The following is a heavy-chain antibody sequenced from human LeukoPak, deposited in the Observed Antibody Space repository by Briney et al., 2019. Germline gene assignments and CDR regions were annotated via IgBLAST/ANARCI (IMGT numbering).Heavy chain of an antibody. CDR3: ARAPFGGVTFDP. V-gene: IGHV3-21*01. CDR1: GFTFSSYS. D-gene: IGHD2-8*02. CDR2: ISSSSSYI. Sequence: GGSLRLSCAASGFTFSSYSMNWVRQAPGKGLEWVLSISSSSSYIYYADSVKGRFTISRDNAKNSLYLQMNSLRAEDTAVYYCARAPFGGVTFDPWGQGTLVTVSS. J-gene: IGHJ5*02.